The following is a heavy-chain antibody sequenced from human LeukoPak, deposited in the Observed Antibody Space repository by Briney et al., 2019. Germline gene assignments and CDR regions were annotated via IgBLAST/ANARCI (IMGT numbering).Heavy chain of an antibody. J-gene: IGHJ4*02. V-gene: IGHV1-2*02. CDR2: INPSSGGT. D-gene: IGHD3-10*01. CDR3: ARVKRYYYGSGTFDY. Sequence: ASVKVSCKASGYTFTGYYMHWVRQAPGQGLEWMGWINPSSGGTNYAQKFQGRVTMTRDTSISTAYMELSRLRSDDTAVYYCARVKRYYYGSGTFDYWGQGTLVTVSS. CDR1: GYTFTGYY.